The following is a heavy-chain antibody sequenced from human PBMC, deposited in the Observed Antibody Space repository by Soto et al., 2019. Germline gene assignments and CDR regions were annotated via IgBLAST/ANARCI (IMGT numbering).Heavy chain of an antibody. J-gene: IGHJ4*02. CDR1: GFSLSTNGVG. V-gene: IGHV2-5*02. Sequence: QITLKESGPTLVQPTQTLTLTCTFTGFSLSTNGVGVAWIRQPPGKALEWLALIYWDGDKRYSPSLKSRLTITKDTSKNQVVLTMTNMDPVDTATYYCAHRRGAYYFDYWGQGTLVTVSS. D-gene: IGHD1-26*01. CDR2: IYWDGDK. CDR3: AHRRGAYYFDY.